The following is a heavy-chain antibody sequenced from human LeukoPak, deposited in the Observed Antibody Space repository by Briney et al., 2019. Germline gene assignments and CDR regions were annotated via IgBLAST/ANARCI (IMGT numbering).Heavy chain of an antibody. D-gene: IGHD4-11*01. CDR3: ARGRVSSSTWYSTYYYYFYMDV. V-gene: IGHV4-59*01. CDR2: VDHTGST. Sequence: SETLSLTCSVSDDSITMYFWTWIRQPPGKGLEWIGYVDHTGSTNFNPSLNGRVSISRDTSKNLFSLRLRSVTAADTAVYFCARGRVSSSTWYSTYYYYFYMDVWGKGTTVTVSS. J-gene: IGHJ6*03. CDR1: DDSITMYF.